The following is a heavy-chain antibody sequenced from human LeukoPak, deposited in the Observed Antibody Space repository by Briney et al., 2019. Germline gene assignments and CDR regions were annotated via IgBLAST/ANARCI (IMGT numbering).Heavy chain of an antibody. CDR3: AKGSGAYPDNFDS. V-gene: IGHV3-23*01. CDR1: GFTFSSYA. J-gene: IGHJ4*02. CDR2: LSASGGTS. Sequence: GGSLRLSCAASGFTFSSYAMTWVRPAPGKGLEGVSALSASGGTSYYTNSVKGRFTISRDNSKKTLDLEMSSLRGEDTAVYYCAKGSGAYPDNFDSWGQGTLVTVSS. D-gene: IGHD3-3*01.